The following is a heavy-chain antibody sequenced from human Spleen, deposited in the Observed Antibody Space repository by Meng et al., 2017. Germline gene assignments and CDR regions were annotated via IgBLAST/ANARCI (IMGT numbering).Heavy chain of an antibody. Sequence: GESLKISCAACGFTFSSYDMHWVRQATGKGLEWVSAIGTAGDTYYPGSVKGQFTISRENAKNSLYLQMNSLRAEDTAVYYCARDLYYDSSGYPGVSGYRGQGTLVTVSS. D-gene: IGHD3-22*01. CDR2: IGTAGDT. CDR1: GFTFSSYD. J-gene: IGHJ4*02. CDR3: ARDLYYDSSGYPGVSGY. V-gene: IGHV3-13*03.